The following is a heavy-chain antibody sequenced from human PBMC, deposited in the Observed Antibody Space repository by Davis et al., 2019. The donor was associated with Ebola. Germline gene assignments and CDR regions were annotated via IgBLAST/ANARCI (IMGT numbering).Heavy chain of an antibody. J-gene: IGHJ6*02. CDR2: ISGGSGGRK. D-gene: IGHD6-6*01. Sequence: GESLKISCAASGSTVSNYALSWIRQAPGKGLEWVSSISGGSGGRKGYAVSVRGRFSISRDNSKDTVSLQMSSLRAEDSAVYYCARLQVPGRPFYYYGMDVWGQGTTVTVSS. V-gene: IGHV3-23*01. CDR3: ARLQVPGRPFYYYGMDV. CDR1: GSTVSNYA.